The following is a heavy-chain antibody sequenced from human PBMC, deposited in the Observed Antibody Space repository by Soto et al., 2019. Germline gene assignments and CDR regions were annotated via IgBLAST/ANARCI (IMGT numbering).Heavy chain of an antibody. D-gene: IGHD4-17*01. J-gene: IGHJ6*02. CDR2: ISAYNGNT. CDR3: ARENDYGGNDYYYYGMDV. Sequence: ASVKVSCKASGDTFTSYGIRWVRQAPGQGLEWMGWISAYNGNTNYAQKLQGRVTMTTDTSTSTAYMDLRSLRSDDTAVYYCARENDYGGNDYYYYGMDVWGQGTTVTV. V-gene: IGHV1-18*04. CDR1: GDTFTSYG.